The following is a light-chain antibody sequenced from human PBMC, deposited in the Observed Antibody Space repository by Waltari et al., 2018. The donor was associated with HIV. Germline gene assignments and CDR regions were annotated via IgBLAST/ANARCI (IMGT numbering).Light chain of an antibody. Sequence: QSALTQPRSVSGSPGQSVTISCTGTASDIGYFDYVSWYQQYPGKVPKVIIYEVFQRPSGVPDRFTASKSGITASLTISGLQDEDEADYYCCSYAGTYTYVFGSGTTVTVL. CDR2: EVF. V-gene: IGLV2-11*01. J-gene: IGLJ1*01. CDR1: ASDIGYFDY. CDR3: CSYAGTYTYV.